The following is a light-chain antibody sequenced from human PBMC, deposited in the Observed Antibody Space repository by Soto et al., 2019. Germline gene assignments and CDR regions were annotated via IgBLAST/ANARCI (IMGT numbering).Light chain of an antibody. V-gene: IGKV3-15*01. Sequence: EIVMTKSPATLSLSPREKATLCCRSTQNIHPNLAWYQQTPGQAPRLFIDGASTRAPSIPGRFSGSGSGTDFTLTISSLQSEDFAVYYCQQYDKWPTWRFGQGTKVDI. CDR2: GAS. CDR1: QNIHPN. CDR3: QQYDKWPTWR. J-gene: IGKJ1*01.